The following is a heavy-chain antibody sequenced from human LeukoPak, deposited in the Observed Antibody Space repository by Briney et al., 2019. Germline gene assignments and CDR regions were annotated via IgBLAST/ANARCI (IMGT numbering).Heavy chain of an antibody. Sequence: GGSLRLSCAASGFTFSSYAMHWVRQAPGKGLEWVAVISYDGSNKYCADSVKGRFTISRDNSKNTLYLQMNSLRAEDTAVYYYASVTVAVAGPLYFDYWGQGTLVTVSS. V-gene: IGHV3-30-3*01. J-gene: IGHJ4*02. CDR1: GFTFSSYA. CDR2: ISYDGSNK. D-gene: IGHD6-13*01. CDR3: ASVTVAVAGPLYFDY.